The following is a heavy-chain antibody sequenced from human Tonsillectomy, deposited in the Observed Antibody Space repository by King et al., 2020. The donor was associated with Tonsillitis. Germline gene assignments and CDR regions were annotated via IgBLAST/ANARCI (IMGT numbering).Heavy chain of an antibody. Sequence: VQLVESGGGLVQPGGSLRLSCAASGFTFSSYWMSWVRQAPGKGLEWVATRNQDGREKYYVDSVKGRFTISRDNAKNSLYLQMNSLRAHDTAVYYCAREGRGYSSSSSFDYWGQGSLVTVSS. J-gene: IGHJ4*02. CDR2: RNQDGREK. V-gene: IGHV3-7*01. CDR1: GFTFSSYW. D-gene: IGHD6-6*01. CDR3: AREGRGYSSSSSFDY.